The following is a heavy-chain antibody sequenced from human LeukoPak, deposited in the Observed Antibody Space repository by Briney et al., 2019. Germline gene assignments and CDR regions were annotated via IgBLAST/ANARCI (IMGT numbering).Heavy chain of an antibody. Sequence: GGSLRLSCAASGFTFSSYSMNWVRQAPGKGLEWVSSISSSSNYIYYADSVKGRFTISRDNAKNSVYLQLNSLKTEDTAVYYCTRVNLRIGERFFDYWGQGTLVTVSS. V-gene: IGHV3-21*04. CDR3: TRVNLRIGERFFDY. J-gene: IGHJ4*02. CDR1: GFTFSSYS. CDR2: ISSSSNYI. D-gene: IGHD3-10*01.